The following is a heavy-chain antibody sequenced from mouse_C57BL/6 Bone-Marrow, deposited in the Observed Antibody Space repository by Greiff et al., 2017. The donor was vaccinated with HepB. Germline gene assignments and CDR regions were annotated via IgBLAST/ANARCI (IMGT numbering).Heavy chain of an antibody. D-gene: IGHD1-1*01. Sequence: QVQLLQPGAELVRPGSSVKLSCKASGYTFTSYWMDWVKQRPGQGLEWIGNIYPSDSETHYTQKFKDKATLTVDKSSNTANMQLSRLTSEVSAVYYCAYGYDGSSVFAYWGQGKRVTVTA. CDR2: IYPSDSET. J-gene: IGHJ3*01. CDR1: GYTFTSYW. V-gene: IGHV1-61*01. CDR3: AYGYDGSSVFAY.